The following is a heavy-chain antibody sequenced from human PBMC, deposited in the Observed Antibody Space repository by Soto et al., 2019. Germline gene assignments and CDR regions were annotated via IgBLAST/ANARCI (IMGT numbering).Heavy chain of an antibody. CDR3: VRGTNGWRGLDY. CDR2: ITEDGSGT. Sequence: GGSLRLSCATSGFTFSSYPIHWVRQAPGKGPVWVSRITEDGSGTTYADSVKGRFTVTRDNAKNTMYLQMSGLGAEDTAVYHCVRGTNGWRGLDYWGQGTLVTVSS. J-gene: IGHJ4*02. V-gene: IGHV3-74*01. D-gene: IGHD2-8*01. CDR1: GFTFSSYP.